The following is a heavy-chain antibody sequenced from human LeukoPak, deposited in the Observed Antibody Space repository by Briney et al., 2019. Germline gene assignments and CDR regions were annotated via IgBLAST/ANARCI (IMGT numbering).Heavy chain of an antibody. CDR2: IYYSGNT. D-gene: IGHD3-10*01. J-gene: IGHJ4*02. CDR3: ARGRMVRGVIILFTPVFDY. CDR1: GDSISTSNSY. Sequence: SETLSLTCTVSGDSISTSNSYWGWIRQPPGKGLEWIGSIYYSGNTYYNASLKSRVTIPVDTSKNQFSLKLTSVTAADTAVYYCARGRMVRGVIILFTPVFDYWGQGTLVTVSS. V-gene: IGHV4-39*01.